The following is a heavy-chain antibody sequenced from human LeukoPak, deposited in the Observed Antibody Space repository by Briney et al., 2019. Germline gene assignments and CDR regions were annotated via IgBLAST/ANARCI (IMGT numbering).Heavy chain of an antibody. D-gene: IGHD3-22*01. Sequence: GGSLRLSCAASGFTFNSYGMNWVRQAPGKGLEWVSGISGSGGTTYYADSVKGRFAISRDNSKNSLSLQVSSLRAEDTAVYYCAKTNGYYSDWGQGTLVTVSS. CDR2: ISGSGGTT. V-gene: IGHV3-23*01. CDR3: AKTNGYYSD. CDR1: GFTFNSYG. J-gene: IGHJ4*02.